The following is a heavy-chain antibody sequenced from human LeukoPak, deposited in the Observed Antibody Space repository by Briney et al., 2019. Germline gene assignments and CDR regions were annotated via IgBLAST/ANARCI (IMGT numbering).Heavy chain of an antibody. J-gene: IGHJ4*02. CDR2: ISGSGGRT. V-gene: IGHV3-23*01. D-gene: IGHD6-6*01. CDR3: ARIGYSSSSFDY. CDR1: GFTFSSYG. Sequence: PRGSLRLSCAASGFTFSSYGMSWVRQAPGKGLEWVSAISGSGGRTYYADSVKGRFTISRDNSKNTLYLQMNSLRAEDTALYYCARIGYSSSSFDYWGQGTLVTVSS.